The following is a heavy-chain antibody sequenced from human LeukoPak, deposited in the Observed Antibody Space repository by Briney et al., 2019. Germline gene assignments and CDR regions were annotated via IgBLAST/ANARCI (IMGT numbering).Heavy chain of an antibody. D-gene: IGHD5-18*01. CDR2: INSDGSST. CDR1: GFTFSSYW. CDR3: ATHPDSVDTAMVTSLDY. V-gene: IGHV3-74*01. Sequence: PGGSLRLSCAASGFTFSSYWMHWVRQAPGKGLVWVSRINSDGSSTSYADSVKGRFTISRDNAKNTLYLQMNSLRAEDTAVYYCATHPDSVDTAMVTSLDYWGQGTLVTVSS. J-gene: IGHJ4*02.